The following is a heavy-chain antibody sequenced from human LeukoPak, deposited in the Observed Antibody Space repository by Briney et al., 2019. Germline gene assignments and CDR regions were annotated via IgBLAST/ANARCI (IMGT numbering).Heavy chain of an antibody. CDR1: GFTFSSYA. CDR3: AKIPDSSSWVLLHTDY. V-gene: IGHV3-23*01. J-gene: IGHJ4*02. D-gene: IGHD6-13*01. Sequence: GGSLRLSCAASGFTFSSYAMSWVRQAPGQGLEWVSAISGSGGSTYYADSVKGRFTISRDNSKNTLYLQMNSLRAEDTAVYYCAKIPDSSSWVLLHTDYWGQGTLVTVSS. CDR2: ISGSGGST.